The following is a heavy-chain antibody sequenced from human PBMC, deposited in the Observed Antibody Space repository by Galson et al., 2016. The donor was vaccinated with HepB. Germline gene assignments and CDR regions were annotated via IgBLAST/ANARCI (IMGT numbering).Heavy chain of an antibody. CDR3: GRDVGP. Sequence: SLRLSCAASGFPFHSYGMHWVRQAPGRELEWVALIWYDGTNEHYADSVKGRFAISRDNSNNTLHLHMNSLRAEDTAVYYCGRDVGPWGQGTLVTVSS. CDR2: IWYDGTNE. V-gene: IGHV3-33*01. CDR1: GFPFHSYG. D-gene: IGHD1-26*01. J-gene: IGHJ5*02.